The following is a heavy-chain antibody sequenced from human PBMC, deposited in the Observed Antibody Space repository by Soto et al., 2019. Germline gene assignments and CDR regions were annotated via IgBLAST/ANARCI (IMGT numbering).Heavy chain of an antibody. CDR2: IYYSGST. Sequence: SETLSLTCTVSGGSISSYYWSWIRQPPGKGLEWIGYIYYSGSTNYNPSLKSRVTISVDTSKNQFSLKLSSVTAADTAVYYCARHFTSSWYLDYWGQRTPVTVSS. J-gene: IGHJ4*02. D-gene: IGHD6-13*01. CDR1: GGSISSYY. V-gene: IGHV4-59*08. CDR3: ARHFTSSWYLDY.